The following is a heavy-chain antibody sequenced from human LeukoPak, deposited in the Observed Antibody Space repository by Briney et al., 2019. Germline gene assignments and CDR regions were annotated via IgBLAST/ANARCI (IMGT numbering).Heavy chain of an antibody. CDR1: GFTFSGSA. J-gene: IGHJ6*02. CDR2: IRSKANSYAT. V-gene: IGHV3-73*01. D-gene: IGHD3-22*01. Sequence: GGSLRLSCAASGFTFSGSAMHWVHQASGKGLEWVGRIRSKANSYATAYAASVKGRFTISRDDSKNTAYLQMNSLKTEDTAVYYCTSNSDYYDSSGYSGVWGQGTTVTVSS. CDR3: TSNSDYYDSSGYSGV.